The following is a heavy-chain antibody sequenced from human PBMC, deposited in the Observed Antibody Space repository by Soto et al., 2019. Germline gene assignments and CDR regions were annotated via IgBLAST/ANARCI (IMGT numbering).Heavy chain of an antibody. D-gene: IGHD5-12*01. CDR3: ARREKWHDFEY. Sequence: PGESLKISCKGSGYDFSSYWIAWVRQMPGKGLEWMGMIYPGDSDTKYSPSFQGRVTISADRSTSTAYLHWGSLTASDTARYSCARREKWHDFEYWGQGSLVTVSS. J-gene: IGHJ4*02. V-gene: IGHV5-51*01. CDR1: GYDFSSYW. CDR2: IYPGDSDT.